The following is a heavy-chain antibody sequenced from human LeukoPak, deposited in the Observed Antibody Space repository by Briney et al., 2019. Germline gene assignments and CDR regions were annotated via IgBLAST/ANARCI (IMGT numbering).Heavy chain of an antibody. D-gene: IGHD2-2*01. CDR2: IYPGDSDT. V-gene: IGHV5-51*01. CDR3: ARTTIGYCSSTSCYVFDY. CDR1: GYSFTSYW. Sequence: GESLKISCKGSGYSFTSYWIGWVRQMPGKGLEWVGIIYPGDSDTRYSPSFQGQVTISADKSISTAYLQWSSLKASDTAMYYCARTTIGYCSSTSCYVFDYWGQGTLVTVSS. J-gene: IGHJ4*02.